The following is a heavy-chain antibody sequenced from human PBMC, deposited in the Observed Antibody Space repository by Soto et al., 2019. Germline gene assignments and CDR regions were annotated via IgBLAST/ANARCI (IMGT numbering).Heavy chain of an antibody. CDR1: GYTFTNFD. V-gene: IGHV1-8*01. Sequence: QVQLVQSGAEVKKPGASVKVSCKASGYTFTNFDINWVRQAPGQGLEWMGWTNPKRGDAGYAQKFQGRVPMTSDTHKSVSCREVSGLRSQSAAMYYCARISSGCARTSCHLDYWCQGTLVPVSP. CDR2: TNPKRGDA. J-gene: IGHJ4*02. D-gene: IGHD2-2*01. CDR3: ARISSGCARTSCHLDY.